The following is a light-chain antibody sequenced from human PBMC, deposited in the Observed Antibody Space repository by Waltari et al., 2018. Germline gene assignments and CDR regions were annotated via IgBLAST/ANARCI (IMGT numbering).Light chain of an antibody. CDR3: QHYVRLPAT. Sequence: EIVLTQSPGTLSLSPGERATLPCRASQSVGRSLAWYQQKPGQPPRLLIYGASSRATGIPDRFSGSGSGTDFSLTIGRLEPEDFAVYYCQHYVRLPATFGQGTKVEIK. CDR2: GAS. CDR1: QSVGRS. V-gene: IGKV3-20*01. J-gene: IGKJ1*01.